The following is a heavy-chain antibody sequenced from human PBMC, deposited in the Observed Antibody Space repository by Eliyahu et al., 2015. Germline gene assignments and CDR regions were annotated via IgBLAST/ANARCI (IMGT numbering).Heavy chain of an antibody. V-gene: IGHV4-59*01. J-gene: IGHJ4*02. CDR2: VYYSGSM. D-gene: IGHD6-13*01. Sequence: QVQLQESGPGLVKPSETLSLTCTVXGGXISGYYXGWIRQPPGXGLXWIGFVYYSGSMSYSPSLXSRVTISVDTSMNQLSLKLRSVTAADTAVYFCAGESRGIARPDYWGQGTLVTVSS. CDR1: GGXISGYY. CDR3: AGESRGIARPDY.